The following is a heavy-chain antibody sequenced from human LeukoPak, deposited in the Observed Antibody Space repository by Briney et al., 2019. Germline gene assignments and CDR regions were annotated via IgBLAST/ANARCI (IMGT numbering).Heavy chain of an antibody. V-gene: IGHV3-23*01. CDR1: GFTFSSYA. CDR3: AEAPTGLYYGMDV. CDR2: ISGSGSST. Sequence: GGSLRLSCAASGFTFSSYAMSWVRQAPGKGLEWVSVISGSGSSTYYADSVKGRFTISRDNSKNTLYLQVNSLRAEDTAVYYCAEAPTGLYYGMDVWGQGTTVTVSS. D-gene: IGHD3-9*01. J-gene: IGHJ6*02.